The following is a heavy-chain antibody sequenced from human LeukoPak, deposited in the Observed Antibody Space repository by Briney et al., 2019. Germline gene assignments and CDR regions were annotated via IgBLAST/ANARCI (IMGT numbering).Heavy chain of an antibody. J-gene: IGHJ4*02. CDR1: GFTFSSYA. CDR3: AKRDYSNYDLDY. CDR2: ISGSGGST. Sequence: GGSLRLSCAASGFTFSSYAMSWVRQAPGKGLEWVSAISGSGGSTYHADSVKGRFTISRDNSKNTLYLQMNSLRAGDTAVYYCAKRDYSNYDLDYWGQGTLVTVSS. D-gene: IGHD4-11*01. V-gene: IGHV3-23*01.